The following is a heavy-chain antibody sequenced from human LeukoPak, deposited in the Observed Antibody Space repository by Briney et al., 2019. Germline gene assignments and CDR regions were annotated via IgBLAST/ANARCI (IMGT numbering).Heavy chain of an antibody. CDR1: GFTFSSYS. V-gene: IGHV3-21*01. CDR2: ISSSSSYI. CDR3: ARDQNQLWFGELLFDY. Sequence: GGSLRLSCAASGFTFSSYSMNWVRQAPGKGLEWVSSISSSSSYIYYADSVKGRFTISRDNAKNSLYLQMNSLRAEDTAVCYCARDQNQLWFGELLFDYWGQGTLVTVSS. J-gene: IGHJ4*02. D-gene: IGHD3-10*01.